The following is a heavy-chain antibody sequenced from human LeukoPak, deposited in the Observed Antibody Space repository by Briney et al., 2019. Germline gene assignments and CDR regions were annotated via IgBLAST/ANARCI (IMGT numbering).Heavy chain of an antibody. J-gene: IGHJ5*02. V-gene: IGHV1-69*05. CDR3: AREVEGWFDP. Sequence: ASVKVSCKASGYTFTGYYMHWVRQAPGQGLEWMGGIIPIFGTANYAQKFQGRVTITTDESTSTAYMELSSLRSEDTAVYYCAREVEGWFDPWGQGTLVTVSS. CDR1: GYTFTGYY. D-gene: IGHD1-1*01. CDR2: IIPIFGTA.